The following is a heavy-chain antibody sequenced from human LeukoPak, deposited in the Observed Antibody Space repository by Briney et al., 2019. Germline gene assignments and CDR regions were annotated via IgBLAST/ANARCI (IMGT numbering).Heavy chain of an antibody. J-gene: IGHJ4*02. V-gene: IGHV4-34*01. CDR2: INQSGST. Sequence: SETLSLTCAVYGGSFSGYYWSWIRQPPGKGLEWIGEINQSGSTNYNPSLKSRVTISVDTSKNQFSLKLSSVTAADTAVYYCARYSSGWYSNYYFDYWGQGTLVTVSS. CDR3: ARYSSGWYSNYYFDY. CDR1: GGSFSGYY. D-gene: IGHD6-19*01.